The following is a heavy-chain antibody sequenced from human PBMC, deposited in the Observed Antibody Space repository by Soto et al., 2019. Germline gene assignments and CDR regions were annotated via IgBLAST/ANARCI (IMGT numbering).Heavy chain of an antibody. V-gene: IGHV1-69*13. CDR2: IIPIFGTA. D-gene: IGHD3-22*01. CDR1: GGTFSSYA. CDR3: ARDPTPVKYYYDSSGYYP. Sequence: ASVKVSCKASGGTFSSYAISWVRQAPGQGLEWMGGIIPIFGTANYAQKFQGRVTITADESTSTAYMELSSLRSEDTAVYYCARDPTPVKYYYDSSGYYPWGQGTLVTVSS. J-gene: IGHJ4*02.